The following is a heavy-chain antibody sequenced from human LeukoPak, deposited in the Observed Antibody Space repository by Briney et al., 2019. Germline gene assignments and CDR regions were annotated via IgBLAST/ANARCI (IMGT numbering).Heavy chain of an antibody. CDR3: AKDSVARNGIYDAFDI. CDR1: GFTFSSYG. J-gene: IGHJ3*02. CDR2: IGGDASRP. Sequence: GGSLRLSCAASGFTFSSYGMSWVRQAPGKGLEWVSVIGGDASRPYYADSVKGRFTISRDNSKNILYLQMDSLRVEDTAVYYCAKDSVARNGIYDAFDIWGQGTTVTVSS. D-gene: IGHD6-19*01. V-gene: IGHV3-23*01.